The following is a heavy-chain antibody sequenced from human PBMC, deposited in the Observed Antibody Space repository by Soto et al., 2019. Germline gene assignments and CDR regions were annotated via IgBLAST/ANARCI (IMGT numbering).Heavy chain of an antibody. V-gene: IGHV3-30-3*01. Sequence: QVQLVESGGGVVQPGRSLRLPCAASGFTFSSYAMHWVRQAPGKGLEWVAVISYDGSNKYYADSVKGRFTISRDNSKNTLYLQMNSLRAEDTAVYYCARDRVIPRTIFGVVIIPVHYYYGMDVWGQGTTVTVSS. D-gene: IGHD3-3*01. CDR1: GFTFSSYA. J-gene: IGHJ6*02. CDR3: ARDRVIPRTIFGVVIIPVHYYYGMDV. CDR2: ISYDGSNK.